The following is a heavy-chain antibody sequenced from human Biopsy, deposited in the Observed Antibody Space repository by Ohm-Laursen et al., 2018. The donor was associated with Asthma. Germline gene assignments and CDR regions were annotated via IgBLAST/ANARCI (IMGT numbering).Heavy chain of an antibody. Sequence: ASVKVSCKSLGGTFNTYVIGWVRQAPGQGLEWMGGINSVFGTTTFPQKFQDRVTITADDSTSTVYMELSSLRSEDAAVYYCARKAGSCISRTCYSLDFWGQGTLVTVSS. CDR2: INSVFGTT. D-gene: IGHD2-2*01. CDR1: GGTFNTYV. V-gene: IGHV1-69*13. J-gene: IGHJ4*02. CDR3: ARKAGSCISRTCYSLDF.